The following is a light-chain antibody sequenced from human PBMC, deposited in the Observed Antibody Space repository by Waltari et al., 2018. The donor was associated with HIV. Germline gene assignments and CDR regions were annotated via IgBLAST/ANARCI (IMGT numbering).Light chain of an antibody. CDR1: SSDVGGSNY. CDR2: EVS. J-gene: IGLJ2*01. Sequence: QSALTQPPSASGSPGQSVTLSRPGTSSDVGGSNYLSWYQQHPGKAPKLMIYEVSKRPSGVPDRFSGSKSGNTASLTVSGLQAEDEADYYCNSYAGSNNVVFGGGTKVTVL. CDR3: NSYAGSNNVV. V-gene: IGLV2-8*01.